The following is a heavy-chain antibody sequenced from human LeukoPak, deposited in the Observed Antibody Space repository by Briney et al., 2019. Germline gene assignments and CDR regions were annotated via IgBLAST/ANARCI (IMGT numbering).Heavy chain of an antibody. J-gene: IGHJ6*03. CDR1: GFTFSSYA. CDR2: ISGSGGST. V-gene: IGHV3-23*01. CDR3: AKDGGYCSSTSCYLYYMDV. D-gene: IGHD2-2*01. Sequence: GGSLRLSCAASGFTFSSYATSWVRQAPGKGLEWVSAISGSGGSTYYADSVKGRFTISRDNSKNTLYLQMNSLRAEDTAVYYCAKDGGYCSSTSCYLYYMDVWGKGTTVTVSS.